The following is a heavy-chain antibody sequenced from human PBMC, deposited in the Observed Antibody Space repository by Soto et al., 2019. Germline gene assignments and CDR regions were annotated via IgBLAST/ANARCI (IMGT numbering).Heavy chain of an antibody. Sequence: GGSLRLSCAASGFTFSSYAMSRVRQAPGKGLEWVSAISGSGGSTYYADSVKGRFTISRDNSKNTLYLQMNSLRAEDTAVYYCAKGGSGRLPRAADAFDIWGQGTMVTVSS. CDR1: GFTFSSYA. CDR3: AKGGSGRLPRAADAFDI. V-gene: IGHV3-23*01. D-gene: IGHD1-26*01. CDR2: ISGSGGST. J-gene: IGHJ3*02.